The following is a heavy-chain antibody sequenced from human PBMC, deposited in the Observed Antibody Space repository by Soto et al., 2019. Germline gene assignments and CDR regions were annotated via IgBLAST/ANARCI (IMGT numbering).Heavy chain of an antibody. J-gene: IGHJ6*03. Sequence: ASVKVSCKASGYTFTSYDINWVRQATGQGLEWMGWMNPNSGNTGYAQKFQGRVTMTRNTSISTAYMELSSLRSEDTAVYYCARGRKRVYFSSTSCYAPYYYYYYMDVWGKGTTVTVSS. CDR2: MNPNSGNT. CDR3: ARGRKRVYFSSTSCYAPYYYYYYMDV. CDR1: GYTFTSYD. D-gene: IGHD2-2*01. V-gene: IGHV1-8*01.